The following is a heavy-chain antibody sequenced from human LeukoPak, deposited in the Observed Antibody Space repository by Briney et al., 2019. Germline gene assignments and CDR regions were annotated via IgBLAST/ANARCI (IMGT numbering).Heavy chain of an antibody. J-gene: IGHJ4*02. Sequence: GGSLRLSCAASGFTFSTYAMSWVRQAPGKGLEWVSSITSSGGSTYYADSVKGRLTISRDNSKNTLYLQMNSLRAEDTAVYYCAKDLPGLADYYGSGSCDYWGQGTLVTVSS. CDR2: ITSSGGST. D-gene: IGHD3-10*01. V-gene: IGHV3-23*01. CDR3: AKDLPGLADYYGSGSCDY. CDR1: GFTFSTYA.